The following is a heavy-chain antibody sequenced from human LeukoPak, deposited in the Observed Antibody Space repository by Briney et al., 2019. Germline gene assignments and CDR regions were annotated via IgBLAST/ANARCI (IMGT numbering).Heavy chain of an antibody. V-gene: IGHV5-51*01. CDR1: GYSFSNYW. CDR3: ARLEAVDGYYYGVDA. CDR2: IYPGDSDT. D-gene: IGHD6-19*01. J-gene: IGHJ6*02. Sequence: GESLKISCKGSGYSFSNYWIGWVRQMPGKGLEYMGIIYPGDSDTIYSPSFQGQVTISTDKSINTAYLQWSSLRASDTAMYYCARLEAVDGYYYGVDAWGQGTMVIVSS.